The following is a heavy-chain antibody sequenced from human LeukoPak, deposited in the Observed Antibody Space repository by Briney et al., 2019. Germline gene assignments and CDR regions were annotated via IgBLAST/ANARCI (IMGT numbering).Heavy chain of an antibody. CDR2: ISSSSSTI. CDR3: ARYIAAATAGFDY. Sequence: GGSLRLSCAASGFTFSSYSMNWVRQAPGKGLEWVSYISSSSSTIYYADSVKGRFTISRDNAKNSLYLQMNSLRAEDTAVYYCARYIAAATAGFDYWGQGTLVTVSS. J-gene: IGHJ4*02. V-gene: IGHV3-48*01. D-gene: IGHD6-13*01. CDR1: GFTFSSYS.